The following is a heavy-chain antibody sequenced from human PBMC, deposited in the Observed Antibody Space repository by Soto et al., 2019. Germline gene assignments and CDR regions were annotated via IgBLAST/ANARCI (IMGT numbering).Heavy chain of an antibody. V-gene: IGHV3-23*01. J-gene: IGHJ4*02. CDR1: GFTFSSYA. Sequence: EVQLLESGGGLVQPGGSLRLSCAASGFTFSSYAMNWVRQAPGKGLEWVLGISGSGDSTHYADAVKGRFTISRDNFKNTLYLQMNSLRAEDTAVYYCAKQSPYSNSWYGIDYWGQGTLVIVST. CDR2: ISGSGDST. CDR3: AKQSPYSNSWYGIDY. D-gene: IGHD6-13*01.